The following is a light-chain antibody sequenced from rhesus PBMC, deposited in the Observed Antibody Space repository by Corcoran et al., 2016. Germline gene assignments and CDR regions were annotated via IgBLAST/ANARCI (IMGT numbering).Light chain of an antibody. Sequence: EVVLTQSPATLSLSPGERATLSCRASQSVSSRLAWYQQRPGQAPRLLIYDATTRATGIPDRFSGSGSGTDFTFTISSLEPEDVGVFYCQQYSNWYIVGQGTKVESK. CDR1: QSVSSR. CDR3: QQYSNWYI. J-gene: IGKJ2*01. V-gene: IGKV3-17*03. CDR2: DAT.